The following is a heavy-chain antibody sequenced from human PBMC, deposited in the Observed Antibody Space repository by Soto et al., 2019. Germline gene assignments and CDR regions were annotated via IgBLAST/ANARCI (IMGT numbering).Heavy chain of an antibody. J-gene: IGHJ6*03. V-gene: IGHV4-31*03. D-gene: IGHD3-10*01. CDR3: ARDPLVSGITMVRGAPDYYYMDV. CDR1: GGSISSGGYY. Sequence: QVQLQESGPGLVKPSQTLSLTCTVSGGSISSGGYYWSWIRQHPGKGLEWIGYIYYSGSTYYNPSLKSRVTISVDTSKNQCSLKLSSVTAADTAVYYCARDPLVSGITMVRGAPDYYYMDVWGKGTTVTVSS. CDR2: IYYSGST.